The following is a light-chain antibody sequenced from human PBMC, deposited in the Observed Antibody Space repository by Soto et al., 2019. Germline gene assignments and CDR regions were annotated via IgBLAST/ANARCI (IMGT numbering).Light chain of an antibody. CDR3: LQRSNWPYT. J-gene: IGKJ2*01. V-gene: IGKV3-11*01. Sequence: EIVLTQSPATLSLSPGERATLSCRASQSVTSSLAWYQQKPGQAPRLLIYDAPNRAAVTPARFSGSGSGTDFTLTISSLEPEDFAVYYCLQRSNWPYTFGQGTKLEIK. CDR2: DAP. CDR1: QSVTSS.